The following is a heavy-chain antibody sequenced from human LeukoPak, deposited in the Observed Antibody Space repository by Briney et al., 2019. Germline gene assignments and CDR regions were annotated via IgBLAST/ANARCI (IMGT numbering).Heavy chain of an antibody. J-gene: IGHJ6*03. Sequence: GGSLRLSCAASGFTFSSYAMHWVRQSPGKGLEYVSAIRSNGGSTYYAKSVKRRFTISRANSKNTLYLQMGSLRAEDMAVYYCAREEVTHYYYYMDVWGKGTTVTVSS. V-gene: IGHV3-64*01. D-gene: IGHD4-23*01. CDR1: GFTFSSYA. CDR2: IRSNGGST. CDR3: AREEVTHYYYYMDV.